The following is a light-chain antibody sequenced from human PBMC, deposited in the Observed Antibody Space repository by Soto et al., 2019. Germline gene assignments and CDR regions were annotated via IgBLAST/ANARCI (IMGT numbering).Light chain of an antibody. V-gene: IGLV2-14*01. J-gene: IGLJ1*01. CDR1: TSDVCGYNS. CDR2: DVT. Sequence: QSVLNQPASVSGSPGQSITISCTGTTSDVCGYNSVSWYQQHPGKAPKLILYDVTDRPSGVSYRFSGSKSGNTASLTISGLQAADEADYFCSSFTSSMTNIFGSGTKLTVL. CDR3: SSFTSSMTNI.